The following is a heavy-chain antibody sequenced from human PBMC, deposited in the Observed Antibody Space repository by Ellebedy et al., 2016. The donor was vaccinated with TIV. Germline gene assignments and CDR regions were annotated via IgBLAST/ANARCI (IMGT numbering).Heavy chain of an antibody. CDR1: GASIRDNY. J-gene: IGHJ3*02. Sequence: MPGGSLRLSCTVSGASIRDNYWSWIRQPPGKGLEWIGYIYNSGSTNSNPSLKSRVTISVDTSKNQVSLKLSSVTAADTAVYYCARSSINLFDIWGQGTMVTVSS. D-gene: IGHD1-14*01. CDR3: ARSSINLFDI. CDR2: IYNSGST. V-gene: IGHV4-59*08.